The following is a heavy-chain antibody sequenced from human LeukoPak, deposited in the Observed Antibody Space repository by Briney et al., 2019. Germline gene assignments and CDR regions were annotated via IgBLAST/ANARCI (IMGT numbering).Heavy chain of an antibody. D-gene: IGHD6-6*01. CDR2: IHYNGDT. J-gene: IGHJ4*02. CDR3: TRTYSSSSIDY. CDR1: GVSTSSNY. V-gene: IGHV4-59*13. Sequence: SETLSLTCTVSGVSTSSNYWSWIRQPPGKGLEGKGLEWIGYIHYNGDTNYNPSLKSRVTMSVDTSKNQFSLKMSSVTAADTAVYYCTRTYSSSSIDYWGQGTLVTVSS.